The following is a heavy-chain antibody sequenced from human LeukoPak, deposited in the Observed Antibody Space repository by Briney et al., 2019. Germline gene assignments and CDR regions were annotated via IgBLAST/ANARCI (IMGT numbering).Heavy chain of an antibody. V-gene: IGHV3-30*18. Sequence: PGRSLRLSCASSGFTFSNCGMYWVRQAPGKGLEWVAVISYDGSNKYYVDSVKGRFTISRDNSKNTLYLQMNSLRTEDTAVYYCAKGLDIVGVPFDNWGQGILVTVSS. CDR1: GFTFSNCG. CDR3: AKGLDIVGVPFDN. J-gene: IGHJ4*02. CDR2: ISYDGSNK. D-gene: IGHD1-26*01.